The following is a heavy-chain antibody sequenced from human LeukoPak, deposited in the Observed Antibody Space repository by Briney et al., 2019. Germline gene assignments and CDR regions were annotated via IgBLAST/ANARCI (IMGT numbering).Heavy chain of an antibody. CDR2: IYHSGST. CDR1: GYSISSGYY. CDR3: ARDGIMVRGV. D-gene: IGHD3-10*01. V-gene: IGHV4-38-2*02. Sequence: PSETLSLTCTVSGYSISSGYYWGWIRQPPGKGLEWIGSIYHSGSTYYNPSLKSRVTISVDTSKNQFSLKLSSVTAADTAVYYCARDGIMVRGVWGRGTLVTVSS. J-gene: IGHJ4*02.